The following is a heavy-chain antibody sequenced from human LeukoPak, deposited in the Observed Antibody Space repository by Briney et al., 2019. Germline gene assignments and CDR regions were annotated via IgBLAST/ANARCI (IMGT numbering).Heavy chain of an antibody. CDR1: GGTFSSYA. V-gene: IGHV1-69*05. CDR3: ANHYYVIRGYDAFDI. D-gene: IGHD3-22*01. CDR2: IIPIFGTA. J-gene: IGHJ3*02. Sequence: SVKVSCKASGGTFSSYAISWVRQAPGQGLEWMGGIIPIFGTANYAQKFQGRVTITTDESTSTPYMEWSSLRSENTPVYYCANHYYVIRGYDAFDIWGQGAMVTVSS.